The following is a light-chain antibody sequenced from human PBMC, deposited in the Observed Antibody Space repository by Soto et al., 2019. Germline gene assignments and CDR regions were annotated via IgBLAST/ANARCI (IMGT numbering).Light chain of an antibody. CDR2: AAS. CDR3: QNYNGAPWT. J-gene: IGKJ1*01. Sequence: DIQMTQSPSSLSESVGDRVTITCRASQGISNYLVWYQQKPGKVPKLLIYAASPLQSGVPSRFSGSGSGSDFTLTISSLQPEDVATYYCQNYNGAPWTFGQGTKVEIK. V-gene: IGKV1-27*01. CDR1: QGISNY.